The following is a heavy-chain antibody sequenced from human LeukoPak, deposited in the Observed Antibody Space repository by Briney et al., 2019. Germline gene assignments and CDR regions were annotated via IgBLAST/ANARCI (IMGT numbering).Heavy chain of an antibody. CDR3: ARTHPGGPQPSWYFDL. D-gene: IGHD1-14*01. Sequence: PSETLSLTCTVSGGSISSYYWSWIRQPPGKGLEWTGYIYYSGSTNYNPSLKSRVTISVDTSKNQFSLKLSSVTAADTAVYYCARTHPGGPQPSWYFDLWGRGTLVTVSS. J-gene: IGHJ2*01. CDR1: GGSISSYY. V-gene: IGHV4-59*08. CDR2: IYYSGST.